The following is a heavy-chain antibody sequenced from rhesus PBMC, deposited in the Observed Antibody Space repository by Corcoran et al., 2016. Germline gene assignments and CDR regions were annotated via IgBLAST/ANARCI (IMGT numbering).Heavy chain of an antibody. CDR3: ARGSTYYYSGSYYYFDY. CDR2: IVRSGST. V-gene: IGHV4-160*01. D-gene: IGHD3-16*01. Sequence: QLQLQESGPGLVKPSETLSLTCAVSGGSISGYWWSWIRQPPGTGLEWIGRIVRSGSTDSSPSLKSRVTISRDTSTNQFSLKLSSVTAADTAVYYCARGSTYYYSGSYYYFDYWGQGVLVTVSS. CDR1: GGSISGYW. J-gene: IGHJ4*01.